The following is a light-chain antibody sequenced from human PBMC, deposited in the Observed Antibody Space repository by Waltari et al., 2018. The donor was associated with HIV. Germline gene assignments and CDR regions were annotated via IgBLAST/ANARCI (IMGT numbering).Light chain of an antibody. V-gene: IGLV2-8*01. CDR3: GSYSGSKNFAV. Sequence: QSALTQPPSASGSPGQSVTISCTGTSSDVGGYNYVSWYQQHTGKAPNLMIFDVSTRPSGVPDRFSGSKSGNTASLTVSGLQAEDEADYYCGSYSGSKNFAVFGGGTKLTVL. J-gene: IGLJ3*02. CDR1: SSDVGGYNY. CDR2: DVS.